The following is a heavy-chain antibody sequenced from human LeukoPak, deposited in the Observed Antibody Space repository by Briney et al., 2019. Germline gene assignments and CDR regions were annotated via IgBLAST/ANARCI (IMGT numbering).Heavy chain of an antibody. CDR2: INEDGSTT. D-gene: IGHD1-26*01. CDR1: GFTFSSNW. CDR3: VRDLGGRSGH. Sequence: GGSLRLSCAASGFTFSSNWMHWVRRAPGKGLVWVSRINEDGSTTNYADSVKGRSTIFRDNAKNTLYLQMNSLRAEDTAVYYCVRDLGGRSGHWGQGTLVTVSS. J-gene: IGHJ4*02. V-gene: IGHV3-74*01.